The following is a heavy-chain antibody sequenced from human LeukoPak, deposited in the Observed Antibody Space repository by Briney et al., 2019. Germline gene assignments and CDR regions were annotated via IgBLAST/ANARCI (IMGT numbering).Heavy chain of an antibody. CDR1: GFTSSSYA. V-gene: IGHV3-23*01. D-gene: IGHD3-22*01. CDR3: AKIANFYDSSGFYG. J-gene: IGHJ4*02. CDR2: ISGSGKFP. Sequence: PGGSLRLSCAASGFTSSSYAMTWVRQAPGKGLEWVSVISGSGKFPSYADSVKGRFTISRDNAKNTLYLQMNSLEAEDTAMYYCAKIANFYDSSGFYGWGQGTLVTVSS.